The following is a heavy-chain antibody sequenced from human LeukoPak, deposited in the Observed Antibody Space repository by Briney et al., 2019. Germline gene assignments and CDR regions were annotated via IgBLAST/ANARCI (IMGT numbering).Heavy chain of an antibody. CDR3: ARGGRGSFDI. CDR1: VDSVSSNSGA. Sequence: SQTLSLTCAISVDSVSSNSGAWNWIRQSPSRGLEWLGRTYYRSKWSNDYAVSVKSRITVNPDTSKNQFSLQLNFVTPEDTAVYCCARGGRGSFDIWGQGTTVTVSS. D-gene: IGHD2-15*01. V-gene: IGHV6-1*01. CDR2: TYYRSKWSN. J-gene: IGHJ3*02.